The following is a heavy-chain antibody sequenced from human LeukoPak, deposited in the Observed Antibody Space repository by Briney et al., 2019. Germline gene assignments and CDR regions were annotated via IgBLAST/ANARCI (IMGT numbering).Heavy chain of an antibody. V-gene: IGHV3-15*01. D-gene: IGHD4-17*01. Sequence: AGGSLRLSCAASGFTFSSYSMSWVRQAPGKGLEWVGRIKSKTDGGTTDYAAPVKGRFTISRDDSKNTLYLQMNSLKTEDTAVYYCTTEVEWVDYGDYNFDYWGQGTLVTVSS. CDR2: IKSKTDGGTT. CDR3: TTEVEWVDYGDYNFDY. J-gene: IGHJ4*02. CDR1: GFTFSSYS.